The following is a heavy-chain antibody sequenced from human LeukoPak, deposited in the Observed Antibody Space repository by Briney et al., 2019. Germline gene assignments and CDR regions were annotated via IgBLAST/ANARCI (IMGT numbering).Heavy chain of an antibody. V-gene: IGHV4-34*01. D-gene: IGHD6-19*01. CDR2: INHSGST. CDR3: ASVNSLLQWLYY. CDR1: GGSFSGYY. Sequence: SKTLSLTCAVYGGSFSGYYWSWIRQPPGKGLEWIGEINHSGSTNYNPSLKSRVTISVDTSKNQFSLKLSSVTAADTAVYYCASVNSLLQWLYYWGQGTLVTVSS. J-gene: IGHJ4*02.